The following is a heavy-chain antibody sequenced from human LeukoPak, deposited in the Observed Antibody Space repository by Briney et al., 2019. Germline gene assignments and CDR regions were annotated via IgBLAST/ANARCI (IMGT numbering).Heavy chain of an antibody. CDR3: ARGRFYGSGSSSCYFDY. CDR1: GYTFTSYD. Sequence: GASVKVSCKASGYTFTSYDINWVRLATGQGLEWMGWMNPDSGNTGYAQKFQGRVTVTRNTSIGTAYMELSSLRSEDTAVYYCARGRFYGSGSSSCYFDYWGQGTLVTVSS. V-gene: IGHV1-8*01. D-gene: IGHD3-10*01. CDR2: MNPDSGNT. J-gene: IGHJ4*02.